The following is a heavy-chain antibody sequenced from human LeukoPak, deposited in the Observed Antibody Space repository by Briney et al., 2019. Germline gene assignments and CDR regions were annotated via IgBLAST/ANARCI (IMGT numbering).Heavy chain of an antibody. Sequence: GGSLRLSCVASGFSFSTYWMAWIRQAPGKGLEWVANIGYDGAYKFYAGSVKGRFTISRDNAKNSLFLEMHSLRADDTAVYFCASSHDSSGNDWGQGTLVTVSS. J-gene: IGHJ4*02. D-gene: IGHD3-22*01. CDR1: GFSFSTYW. V-gene: IGHV3-7*01. CDR2: IGYDGAYK. CDR3: ASSHDSSGND.